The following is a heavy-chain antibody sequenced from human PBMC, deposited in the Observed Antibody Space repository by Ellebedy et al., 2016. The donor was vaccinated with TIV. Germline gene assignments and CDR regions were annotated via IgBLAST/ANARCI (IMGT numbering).Heavy chain of an antibody. V-gene: IGHV4-31*11. CDR3: ARVGGAYAGRYLWFDP. J-gene: IGHJ5*02. Sequence: SETLSLTCAVSGGSITDDDYYWSWIRQHPGKGLEWIAYIFHTGSTYYNPSLKSRVAMSLDTSKNQFSLKMNSVTAADPAVYYCARVGGAYAGRYLWFDPWGQGTLVTVSS. D-gene: IGHD3-10*01. CDR2: IFHTGST. CDR1: GGSITDDDYY.